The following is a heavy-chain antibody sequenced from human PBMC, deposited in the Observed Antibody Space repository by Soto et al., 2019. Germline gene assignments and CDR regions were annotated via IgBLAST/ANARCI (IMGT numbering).Heavy chain of an antibody. CDR2: IYYSGTT. CDR1: GGSISGYY. J-gene: IGHJ6*03. V-gene: IGHV4-59*01. CDR3: ARLTVGTYRSFYYYIGV. D-gene: IGHD1-20*01. Sequence: QVQLQESGPGLVKPSETLSLTCTVSGGSISGYYWSWIRQAPGKGLEWIGYIYYSGTTNYDPSLKSRVTMSVDTSKNQVSRKLSSVTTADTAVYYWARLTVGTYRSFYYYIGVWGKGITVTVSS.